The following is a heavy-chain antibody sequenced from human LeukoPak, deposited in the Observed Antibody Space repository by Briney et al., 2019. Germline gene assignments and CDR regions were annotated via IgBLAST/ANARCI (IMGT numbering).Heavy chain of an antibody. CDR1: GGSISDYY. D-gene: IGHD2-2*02. Sequence: PSETLPLTCTVLGGSISDYYWSWIRQPAGKGLEWIGRIYGGSGSTNYNSSLTRRVTMSVDTSKNQVSLKLSSVTAADTAVYYCARDERPYNFDCWGQGTLVTVSS. J-gene: IGHJ4*02. CDR3: ARDERPYNFDC. CDR2: IYGGSGST. V-gene: IGHV4-4*07.